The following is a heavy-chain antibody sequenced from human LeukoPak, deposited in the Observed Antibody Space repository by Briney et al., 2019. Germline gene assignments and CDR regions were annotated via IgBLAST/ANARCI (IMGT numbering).Heavy chain of an antibody. CDR1: GDSFSSVTDY. D-gene: IGHD6-13*01. J-gene: IGHJ4*02. CDR2: GDYSGGT. Sequence: SETLSLTCTVSGDSFSSVTDYWAWIRQPPGKGLEWIASGDYSGGTYYNPSLESRVAISADMSKNQFSLKLSSVTAADTAVYYCARAGAAAGRGRLGFDYWGQGTLVTVSS. V-gene: IGHV4-39*07. CDR3: ARAGAAAGRGRLGFDY.